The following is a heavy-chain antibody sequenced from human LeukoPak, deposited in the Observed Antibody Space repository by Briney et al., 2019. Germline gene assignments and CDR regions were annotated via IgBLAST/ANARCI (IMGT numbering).Heavy chain of an antibody. CDR2: VTAFNENT. CDR1: GFALTTYN. D-gene: IGHD5-24*01. V-gene: IGHV1-18*01. CDR3: ARNTYGYKFSMDV. Sequence: GASVKVSCKASGFALTTYNIVWLRQAPGQGLEWVGWVTAFNENTHYSRKVQGRVTMTRDTSRSTAYMELRSLRSDDTAVYYCARNTYGYKFSMDVWGEGTTVTVSS. J-gene: IGHJ6*03.